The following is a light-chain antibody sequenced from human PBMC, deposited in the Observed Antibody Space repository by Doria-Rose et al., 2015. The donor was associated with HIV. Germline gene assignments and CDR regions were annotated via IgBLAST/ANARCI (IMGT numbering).Light chain of an antibody. J-gene: IGKJ3*01. V-gene: IGKV2D-29*01. CDR3: MQTILLPFT. CDR2: EVS. Sequence: TQSPLALSVTPGQPASISCRSSQSLVHSDGKTSLYWYLQKPGQPPQLLIYEVSNRFSGVPDRFSGSGSGTDFTLKISRVEPEDFGVYYCMQTILLPFTFGPGTTVDIK. CDR1: QSLVHSDGKTS.